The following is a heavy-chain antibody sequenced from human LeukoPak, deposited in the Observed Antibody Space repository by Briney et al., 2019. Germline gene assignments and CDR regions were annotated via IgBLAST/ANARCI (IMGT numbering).Heavy chain of an antibody. J-gene: IGHJ4*02. CDR2: IRRKAHGGTT. CDR3: TRVTYYYDNSGYFHFDS. V-gene: IGHV3-49*04. D-gene: IGHD3-22*01. CDR1: GFTFGDYA. Sequence: PGGSLRLSXTTSGFTFGDYAMSWVCQAPGKGLEWVSFIRRKAHGGTTEYAASVKGRFSSSRDDSKSIAYLQMNSLKTEDTAVYFCTRVTYYYDNSGYFHFDSWGQGSLVTVSS.